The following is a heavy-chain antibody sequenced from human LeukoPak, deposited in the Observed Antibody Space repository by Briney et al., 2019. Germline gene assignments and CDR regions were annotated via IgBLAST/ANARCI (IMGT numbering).Heavy chain of an antibody. J-gene: IGHJ4*02. Sequence: ASVKLSCKASGYTFTNYYMHWVRQAPGQGLEWMGIIDPSAGSTTYAQKFQGRVTMTRDTSTSTGYMELSGLRSEDTAVYYCASYGSGVQASFDNWGQGTLVTVSS. D-gene: IGHD3-10*01. CDR1: GYTFTNYY. CDR2: IDPSAGST. V-gene: IGHV1-46*01. CDR3: ASYGSGVQASFDN.